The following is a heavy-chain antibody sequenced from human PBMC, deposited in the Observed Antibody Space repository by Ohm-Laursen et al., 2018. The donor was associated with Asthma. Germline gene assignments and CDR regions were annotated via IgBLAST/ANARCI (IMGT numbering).Heavy chain of an antibody. CDR3: ARFTVIKSSHHYGMDV. CDR2: IYYSGST. Sequence: SETLSLTCPVSGDSISSGGYYWSWIRQHPGKGLEWIGYIYYSGSTYYNPSLKSRVTISVDTSKNQFSLRLSSVTAADTAVYYCARFTVIKSSHHYGMDVWGQGTTVTVSS. CDR1: GDSISSGGYY. J-gene: IGHJ6*02. V-gene: IGHV4-31*03. D-gene: IGHD4-17*01.